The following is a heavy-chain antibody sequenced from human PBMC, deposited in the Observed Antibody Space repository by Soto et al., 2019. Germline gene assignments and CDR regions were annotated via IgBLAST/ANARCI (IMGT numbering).Heavy chain of an antibody. J-gene: IGHJ6*03. Sequence: ASVKVSCKASGYTFTSYDINWVRQATGQGLEWMGWMNPNRGNTGYAQKFQGRVTMTRNTSISTAYMELSSLRSEDTAVYYCARGPNSGYDLYYYYYYMDVWGKGTTVTVSS. V-gene: IGHV1-8*01. CDR1: GYTFTSYD. CDR3: ARGPNSGYDLYYYYYYMDV. D-gene: IGHD5-12*01. CDR2: MNPNRGNT.